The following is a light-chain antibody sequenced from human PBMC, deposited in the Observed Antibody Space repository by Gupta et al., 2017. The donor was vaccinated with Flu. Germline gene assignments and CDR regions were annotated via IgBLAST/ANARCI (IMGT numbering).Light chain of an antibody. Sequence: AIQMTPSPSSLFASVGDRVTILCRASQDIRTDLGWYQQKPGKAPKLLIYVASRVKSGVPSRFRGSGSGTDFSLTITSVQPEDFANYSCQQDDECPRTFGQGTKVEIE. CDR3: QQDDECPRT. CDR1: QDIRTD. CDR2: VAS. V-gene: IGKV1-6*01. J-gene: IGKJ1*01.